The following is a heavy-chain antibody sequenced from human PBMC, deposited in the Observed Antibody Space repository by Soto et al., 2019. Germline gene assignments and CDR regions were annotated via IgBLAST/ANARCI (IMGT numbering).Heavy chain of an antibody. CDR2: IYPGDSDT. J-gene: IGHJ6*02. Sequence: PGESLKISCKGSGYSFTSYWIGWVRQMPGKGLEWMGIIYPGDSDTRYSPSFQGQVTISADKSISTAYLQWSSLKASDTAMYYCARHRYGSGSYYTYYYYGMDVWGQGTTVTVSS. V-gene: IGHV5-51*01. CDR1: GYSFTSYW. CDR3: ARHRYGSGSYYTYYYYGMDV. D-gene: IGHD3-10*01.